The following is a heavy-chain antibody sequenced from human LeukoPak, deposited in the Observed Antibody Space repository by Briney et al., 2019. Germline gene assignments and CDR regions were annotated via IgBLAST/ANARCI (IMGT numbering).Heavy chain of an antibody. CDR1: GFNFSDYG. J-gene: IGHJ4*02. D-gene: IGHD5-24*01. V-gene: IGHV3-21*04. CDR2: IGGSGSNI. CDR3: AKDRSVEMATIFDY. Sequence: QPGGSLRLSCAASGFNFSDYGMNWVRQTPGSGLEWVSSIGGSGSNIYYADSVMGRFTISRDNSKNTLYLQMNSLRAEDTAVYYCAKDRSVEMATIFDYWGQGTLVTVSS.